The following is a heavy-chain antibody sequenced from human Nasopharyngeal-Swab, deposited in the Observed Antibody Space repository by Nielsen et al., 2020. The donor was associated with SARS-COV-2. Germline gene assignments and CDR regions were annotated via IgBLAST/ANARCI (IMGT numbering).Heavy chain of an antibody. CDR1: GFTFDDYA. J-gene: IGHJ4*02. V-gene: IGHV3-9*01. CDR3: AKLGSGSYPFDY. D-gene: IGHD1-26*01. CDR2: ISWNSGSI. Sequence: SLKISCAASGFTFDDYAMHWVRQAPGKGLEWVSGISWNSGSIGYADSVKGRFTTSRDNAKNSLYLQMNSLRAEDTALYYCAKLGSGSYPFDYWGQGTLVTVSS.